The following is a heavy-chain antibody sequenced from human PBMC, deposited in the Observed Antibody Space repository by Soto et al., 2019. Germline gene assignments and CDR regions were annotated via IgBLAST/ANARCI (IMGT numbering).Heavy chain of an antibody. D-gene: IGHD3-10*01. CDR3: ARDLVLYGLDV. CDR2: IIPNLGTP. J-gene: IGHJ6*02. V-gene: IGHV1-69*06. Sequence: QVQLVQSGAEVKKPGSSVTVSCRASGGTFSSYKISWVRRAPGQGLEWVGGIIPNLGTPNYAQKFQGRVTIFADTSTSTAYMELSSLRSEDTAVYYCARDLVLYGLDVWGQGTTVTVSS. CDR1: GGTFSSYK.